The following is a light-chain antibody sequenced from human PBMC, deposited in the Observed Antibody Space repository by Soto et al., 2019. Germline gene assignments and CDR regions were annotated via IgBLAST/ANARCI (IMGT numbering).Light chain of an antibody. CDR1: SSDVGDYNY. Sequence: QSALTQPRSVSGSPGQSVTISCTGTSSDVGDYNYVSWYQQHPGKAPKLMIYDVSKRPSGVPDRFSGSKSGNMASLTISGLQAEDEADYYCCSYAGSYSLYVFGTGTKVTVL. CDR2: DVS. CDR3: CSYAGSYSLYV. V-gene: IGLV2-11*01. J-gene: IGLJ1*01.